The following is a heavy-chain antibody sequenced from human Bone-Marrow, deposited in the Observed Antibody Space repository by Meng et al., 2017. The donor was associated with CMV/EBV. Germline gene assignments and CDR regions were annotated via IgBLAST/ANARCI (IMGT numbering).Heavy chain of an antibody. V-gene: IGHV1-18*01. CDR1: GYTFSSYE. J-gene: IGHJ4*02. CDR3: ARGIGSSSWFDY. D-gene: IGHD6-6*01. Sequence: ASVKVSCKASGYTFSSYEINWVRQAPGQGLEWMGWVSAYNGNTNYAQQFQGRVTMNTDTSTSTGYMELRSLRSDDAAVYYCARGIGSSSWFDYWGQGTLVTVS. CDR2: VSAYNGNT.